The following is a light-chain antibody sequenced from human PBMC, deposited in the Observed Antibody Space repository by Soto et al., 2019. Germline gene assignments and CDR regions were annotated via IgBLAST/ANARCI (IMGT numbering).Light chain of an antibody. CDR3: QKYNNSPYT. CDR2: GAS. V-gene: IGKV3-15*01. Sequence: EVLMTQSPATLSVSLGERVTLSCRASQDVSSYLAWYQQKPGQAPSLLIYGASTWPAGIPARFSGSGSGAELTLTISSLQSEDFAIYYCQKYNNSPYTFGQGTSLEIK. CDR1: QDVSSY. J-gene: IGKJ2*01.